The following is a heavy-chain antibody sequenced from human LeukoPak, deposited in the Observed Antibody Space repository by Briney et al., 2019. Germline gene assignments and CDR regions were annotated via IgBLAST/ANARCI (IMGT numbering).Heavy chain of an antibody. V-gene: IGHV3-30*02. CDR2: TRHDETNS. J-gene: IGHJ4*02. CDR1: GFNLNSYA. Sequence: PGGSLRLSCAVSGFNLNSYAMHWVRQAPGKGLEWVAVTRHDETNSFYAGSVQGRFTISRDTSKKLLYLQMNSLRVEDTAVYYCAKEYTPSSPLGELDSWGQGTLVTVSS. D-gene: IGHD6-6*01. CDR3: AKEYTPSSPLGELDS.